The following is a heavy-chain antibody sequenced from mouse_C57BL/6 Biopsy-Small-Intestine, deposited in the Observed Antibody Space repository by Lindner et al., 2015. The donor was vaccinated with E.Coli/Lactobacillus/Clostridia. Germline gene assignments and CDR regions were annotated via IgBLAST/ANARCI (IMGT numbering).Heavy chain of an antibody. D-gene: IGHD4-1*01. Sequence: VQLQESGAELVKPGASVKLSCKASGYTFTSYWMHWVKQGPGRGLEWIGRIDPNSGGTKYNGKFKTKATLTVDKPSSTAYIQLSSLTSEDSAVYFCGRGVLGWDGNFDVWGTGTTVTVSS. J-gene: IGHJ1*03. V-gene: IGHV1-62-3*01. CDR2: IDPNSGGT. CDR1: GYTFTSYW. CDR3: GRGVLGWDGNFDV.